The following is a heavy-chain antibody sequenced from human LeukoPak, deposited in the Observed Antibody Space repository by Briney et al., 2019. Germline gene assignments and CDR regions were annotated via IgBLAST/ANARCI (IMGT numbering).Heavy chain of an antibody. J-gene: IGHJ4*02. V-gene: IGHV1-18*04. Sequence: ASVKVSGKASGYTCTSYYMHWVRQAPGQGLEWMGWISAYNGNTNYAQKLQGRVTMTTDTSTSTAYMELRSLRSDDTAVYYCARGYYGDYLGGYWGQGTLVTVSS. CDR2: ISAYNGNT. CDR3: ARGYYGDYLGGY. D-gene: IGHD4-17*01. CDR1: GYTCTSYY.